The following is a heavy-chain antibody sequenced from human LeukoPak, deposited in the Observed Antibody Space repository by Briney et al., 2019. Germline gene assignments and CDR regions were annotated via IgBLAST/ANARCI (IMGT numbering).Heavy chain of an antibody. V-gene: IGHV1-46*01. CDR2: INPSGGRT. J-gene: IGHJ3*02. Sequence: GASVKVSCKASGYTFTSYYMHWVRQAPGQGLEWMGIINPSGGRTSYAQKFQGRVTMTRDTSTSTVYMELSSLRSEDTAVYYCARLMDYYDIASAFDIWGQGTMVAVSS. D-gene: IGHD3-22*01. CDR3: ARLMDYYDIASAFDI. CDR1: GYTFTSYY.